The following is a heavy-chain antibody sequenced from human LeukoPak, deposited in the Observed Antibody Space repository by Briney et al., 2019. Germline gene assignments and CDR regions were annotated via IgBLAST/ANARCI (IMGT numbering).Heavy chain of an antibody. V-gene: IGHV4-59*12. CDR1: GGSISSYY. CDR2: IYYSGST. J-gene: IGHJ5*02. Sequence: SETLSLTCTVSGGSISSYYWSWIRQPPGKGLEWIGYIYYSGSTNYNPSLKSRVTISVDTSKNQFSLKLSSVTAADTAVYYCARGAPLGYCSGGSCRSRRNWFDPWGQGTLVTVSS. CDR3: ARGAPLGYCSGGSCRSRRNWFDP. D-gene: IGHD2-15*01.